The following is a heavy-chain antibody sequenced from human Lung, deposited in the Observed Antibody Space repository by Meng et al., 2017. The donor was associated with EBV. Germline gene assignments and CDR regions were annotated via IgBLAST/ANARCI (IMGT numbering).Heavy chain of an antibody. CDR3: ARGTTSVFDL. CDR2: TYYRSKWYN. D-gene: IGHD1-14*01. J-gene: IGHJ2*01. Sequence: QVQLQQSGPGLVKPSPTLSLPFVISGDSVSSSSAAWTWIRQSPSRGLEWLGRTYYRSKWYNDYAVFVKSRITINPDTSKNQFPLQLNSVTPEDTAVYYCARGTTSVFDLWGRGTLVTVSS. CDR1: GDSVSSSSAA. V-gene: IGHV6-1*01.